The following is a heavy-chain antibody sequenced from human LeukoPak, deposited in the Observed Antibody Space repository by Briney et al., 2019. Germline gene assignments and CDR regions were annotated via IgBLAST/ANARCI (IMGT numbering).Heavy chain of an antibody. D-gene: IGHD4-17*01. CDR2: INQDGSEK. J-gene: IGHJ4*02. CDR1: GFTFNIYW. V-gene: IGHV3-7*05. Sequence: PGGSLRLSCAASGFTFNIYWMSWVRRAPGKGLEWVANINQDGSEKYCVDSVKGRFTISRGNAKNSLYLHMNSLRAEDTAVYYCARDKAYGDSEDYWGQGTLVTVSS. CDR3: ARDKAYGDSEDY.